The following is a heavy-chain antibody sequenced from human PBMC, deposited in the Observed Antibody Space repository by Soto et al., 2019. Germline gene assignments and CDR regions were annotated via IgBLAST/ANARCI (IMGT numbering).Heavy chain of an antibody. CDR2: IIPIFGTA. Sequence: SGKVSCKASGGTFSSYAISWVRQAPGQGLEWMGGIIPIFGTANYAQKFQGRVTITADESTSTAYMELSSLRSEDTAVYYCARAIRSSWYFDYYYYGMDVWGQGTTVTVSS. J-gene: IGHJ6*02. V-gene: IGHV1-69*13. CDR3: ARAIRSSWYFDYYYYGMDV. D-gene: IGHD6-13*01. CDR1: GGTFSSYA.